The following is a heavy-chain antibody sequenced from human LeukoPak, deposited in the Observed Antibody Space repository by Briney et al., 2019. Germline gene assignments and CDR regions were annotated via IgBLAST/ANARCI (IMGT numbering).Heavy chain of an antibody. CDR1: GFTFSSYG. CDR2: IRYDGSNK. Sequence: GGSLRPSCAASGFTFSSYGMHWVRQAPGKGLEWVAFIRYDGSNKYYADSVKGRFTISRDNSKNTLYLQMNSLRAEDTAVYYCAGDLRFLEWFDFDYWGQGTLVTVSS. J-gene: IGHJ4*02. CDR3: AGDLRFLEWFDFDY. D-gene: IGHD3-3*01. V-gene: IGHV3-30*02.